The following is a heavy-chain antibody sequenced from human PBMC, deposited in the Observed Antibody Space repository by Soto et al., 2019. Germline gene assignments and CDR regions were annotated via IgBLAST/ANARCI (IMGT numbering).Heavy chain of an antibody. Sequence: PGGSLRLSCAASGFTFSSYAMHWVRQAPGKGLEWVAVISYDGSNKYYADSVKGRFTISRDNSKNTLYLQMNSLRAEDTAVYYCARQGYCSGGSCYTDAFDIWGQGTMVTVSS. CDR1: GFTFSSYA. CDR3: ARQGYCSGGSCYTDAFDI. V-gene: IGHV3-30-3*01. D-gene: IGHD2-15*01. CDR2: ISYDGSNK. J-gene: IGHJ3*02.